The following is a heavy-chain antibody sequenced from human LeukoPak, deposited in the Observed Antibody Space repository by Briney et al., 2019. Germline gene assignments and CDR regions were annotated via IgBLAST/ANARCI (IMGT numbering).Heavy chain of an antibody. V-gene: IGHV4-39*01. CDR1: GGSISSSSYY. D-gene: IGHD6-13*01. J-gene: IGHJ4*02. Sequence: SETLSLTCTVSGGSISSSSYYWGWIRQPPGKGLEWIGSIYYSGSTYYNPSLKSRVTISVDTSKNQFSLKLSSVTAADTAVYYCARQGPTVWTAAGIWGQGTLVTVSS. CDR3: ARQGPTVWTAAGI. CDR2: IYYSGST.